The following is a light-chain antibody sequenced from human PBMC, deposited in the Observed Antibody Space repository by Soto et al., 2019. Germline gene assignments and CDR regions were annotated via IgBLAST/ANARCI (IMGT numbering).Light chain of an antibody. CDR2: AAS. Sequence: IQLTQSPSSLSASVGDRVTITCRANEGINTYLAWYQQKPGKAPKLLIYAASTLQGGVPSRFSGSGYGTEFSLTISSLQPDDFATYYCQHYNVYSRTFGQGTKV. CDR3: QHYNVYSRT. V-gene: IGKV1-9*01. CDR1: EGINTY. J-gene: IGKJ1*01.